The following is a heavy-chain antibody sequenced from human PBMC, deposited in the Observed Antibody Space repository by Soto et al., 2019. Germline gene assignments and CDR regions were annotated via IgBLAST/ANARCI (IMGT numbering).Heavy chain of an antibody. J-gene: IGHJ5*02. CDR2: IDPSDSYT. CDR1: GYSFTSYW. CDR3: ARQFGYSSSLNWFDP. Sequence: GESLKISCKGSGYSFTSYWISWVRQMPGKGLEWMGRIDPSDSYTNYSPSFQGHVTISADKSISTAYLQWSSLKASDTAMYYCARQFGYSSSLNWFDPWGQGTLVTVSS. V-gene: IGHV5-10-1*01. D-gene: IGHD6-13*01.